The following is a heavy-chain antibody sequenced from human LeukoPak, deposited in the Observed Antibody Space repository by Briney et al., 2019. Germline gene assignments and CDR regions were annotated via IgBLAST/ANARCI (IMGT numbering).Heavy chain of an antibody. CDR3: ANMGGYCSSISCYG. V-gene: IGHV4-39*07. CDR1: GGSISSSSYY. CDR2: INHSGST. Sequence: PSETLSLTCTVSGGSISSSSYYWSWIRQPPGKGLEWIGEINHSGSTIYNPSLQSRVTISVDMSKNQFYLRLSSVTAADTAVYYCANMGGYCSSISCYGWGQGTLLTVSS. D-gene: IGHD2-2*01. J-gene: IGHJ4*02.